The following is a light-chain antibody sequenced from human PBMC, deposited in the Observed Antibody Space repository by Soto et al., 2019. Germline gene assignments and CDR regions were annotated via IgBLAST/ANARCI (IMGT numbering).Light chain of an antibody. J-gene: IGKJ1*01. CDR2: DAS. V-gene: IGKV1-5*01. CDR3: QQYDTYSWT. CDR1: QSISTW. Sequence: DIQMTQSPSTLSASVGDRVTITCRASQSISTWLAWYQQRPGKAPKLLLYDASYLESGVPSRFSGSGSGTEFTLTNSRLQPDDFATYYCQQYDTYSWTFGQGTKVEIK.